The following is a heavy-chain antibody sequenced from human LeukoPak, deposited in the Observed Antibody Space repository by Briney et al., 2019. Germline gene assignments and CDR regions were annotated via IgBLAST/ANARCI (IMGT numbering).Heavy chain of an antibody. D-gene: IGHD3-22*01. CDR3: ARVDYYDSSGYSPFDY. Sequence: PGRSLRLSCAASGFTFSSYAMHWVRQAPGKGLEWVAVISYDGSNKYYADSVKGRFTISRDNSKNTLYLQMNSLRAEDTAVYYCARVDYYDSSGYSPFDYWGQGTLVTVSS. CDR2: ISYDGSNK. CDR1: GFTFSSYA. V-gene: IGHV3-30-3*01. J-gene: IGHJ4*02.